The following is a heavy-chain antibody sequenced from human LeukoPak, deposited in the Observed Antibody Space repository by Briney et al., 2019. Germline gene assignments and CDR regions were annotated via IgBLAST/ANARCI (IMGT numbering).Heavy chain of an antibody. V-gene: IGHV3-7*01. Sequence: PGGSLRLSCAASGFTLSSYWMGWVRQAPGKGLEWVANIKQDGSEKYYVDSVKGRFTISRDNAKNSLYLQMNSLRAEDTAVYYCARESSIAAAGKKGFFDYWGQGTLVTVSS. D-gene: IGHD6-13*01. CDR3: ARESSIAAAGKKGFFDY. CDR2: IKQDGSEK. CDR1: GFTLSSYW. J-gene: IGHJ4*02.